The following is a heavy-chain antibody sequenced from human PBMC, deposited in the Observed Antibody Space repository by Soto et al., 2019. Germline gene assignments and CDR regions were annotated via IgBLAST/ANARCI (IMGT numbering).Heavy chain of an antibody. CDR2: ISTNGGST. CDR1: GFTFSIYV. D-gene: IGHD3-22*01. J-gene: IGHJ4*02. CDR3: VKGEYYYDGSAYYPFDY. Sequence: PGGSLRLSCSASGFTFSIYVMHWVRQAPGKGLEYVSSISTNGGSTHYADSVKGRFTISRDNSKNTVYLQMSSLRAEDTAVYYCVKGEYYYDGSAYYPFDYWGQGTLVTVSS. V-gene: IGHV3-64D*06.